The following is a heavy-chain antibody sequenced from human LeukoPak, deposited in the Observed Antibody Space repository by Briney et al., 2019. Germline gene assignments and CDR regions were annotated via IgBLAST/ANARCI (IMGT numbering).Heavy chain of an antibody. CDR2: IRSKRYGGTT. Sequence: AGGSLRLSCTTSGFTFGESVMSWCRQAPGKGLGWVGFIRSKRYGGTTQYAASVKGRFTISRDDSKSIAYLQLNSLKTEDTAVYFCARSYDVLAAYFPPDYWGQGTLVTVSS. J-gene: IGHJ4*02. D-gene: IGHD3-9*01. CDR3: ARSYDVLAAYFPPDY. V-gene: IGHV3-49*03. CDR1: GFTFGESV.